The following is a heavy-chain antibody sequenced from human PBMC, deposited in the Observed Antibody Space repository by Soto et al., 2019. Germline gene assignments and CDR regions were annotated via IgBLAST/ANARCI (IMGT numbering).Heavy chain of an antibody. CDR3: ARAPPDSYSNGSGHVFDH. CDR1: GGSISSANW. CDR2: IYHSGSN. V-gene: IGHV4-4*01. Sequence: LSLTCAVSGGSISSANWWTWIRQSPSKGLEWIGEIYHSGSNNYNPSLKSRVSISLDKSKNQFSLTLRSVTAADTAMYFCARAPPDSYSNGSGHVFDHWGQGTLVTV. J-gene: IGHJ4*02. D-gene: IGHD3-10*01.